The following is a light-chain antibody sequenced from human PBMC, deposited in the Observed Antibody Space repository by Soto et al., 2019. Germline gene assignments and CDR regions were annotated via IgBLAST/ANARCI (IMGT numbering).Light chain of an antibody. J-gene: IGKJ4*01. CDR3: QRYGRSPPLT. CDR1: QSVSNNY. V-gene: IGKV3-20*01. Sequence: EIVLTQSPSTLSLSPGERATLSCRASQSVSNNYLAWYQQRPGQAPRLLIDGASNRATGIPDRLSGSGSGTDFTLTITRLEPEDFAVYYCQRYGRSPPLTFGGGTKVEI. CDR2: GAS.